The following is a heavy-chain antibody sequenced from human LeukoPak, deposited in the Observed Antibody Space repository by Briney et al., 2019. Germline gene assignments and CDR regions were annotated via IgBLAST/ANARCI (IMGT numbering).Heavy chain of an antibody. J-gene: IGHJ4*02. CDR1: GGSISSSSYY. CDR3: ARARTNGDHFDY. V-gene: IGHV4-39*07. D-gene: IGHD4-17*01. Sequence: SETLSLTCTVSGGSISSSSYYWGWIRQPPGKGLEWSVSIYYSGSTYYNPSLKSRVTISVDTSKNQFSLKLSSVTAADTAVYYCARARTNGDHFDYWGQGTLVTVSS. CDR2: IYYSGST.